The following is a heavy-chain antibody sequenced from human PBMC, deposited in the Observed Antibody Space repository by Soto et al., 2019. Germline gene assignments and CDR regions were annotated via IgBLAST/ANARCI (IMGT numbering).Heavy chain of an antibody. CDR1: GGSFSCYY. Sequence: SETLSLTCAVYGGSFSCYYWSWIRQAPGKGLEWIGEINHSGSTNYNPSLKSRVTISVDTSKNQFSLKLSSVTAADTAVYYCARGQFRYSSFYYYYGMDVWGQGTTVTVSS. CDR2: INHSGST. J-gene: IGHJ6*02. D-gene: IGHD6-13*01. CDR3: ARGQFRYSSFYYYYGMDV. V-gene: IGHV4-34*01.